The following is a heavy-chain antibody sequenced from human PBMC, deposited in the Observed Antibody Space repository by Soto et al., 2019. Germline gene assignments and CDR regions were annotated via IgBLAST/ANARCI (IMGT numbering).Heavy chain of an antibody. V-gene: IGHV1-18*01. CDR1: GYTFTSYG. J-gene: IGHJ6*02. Sequence: GASLKVSCKSSGYTFTSYGISCVRQAPGQGLEWMGWISAYNGNTNYAQKLQGRVTMTTDTSTSTAYMELRSLRSDDTAVYYCAREAGEDTYYYYGMDVWGQGTTVTVSS. CDR2: ISAYNGNT. D-gene: IGHD3-10*01. CDR3: AREAGEDTYYYYGMDV.